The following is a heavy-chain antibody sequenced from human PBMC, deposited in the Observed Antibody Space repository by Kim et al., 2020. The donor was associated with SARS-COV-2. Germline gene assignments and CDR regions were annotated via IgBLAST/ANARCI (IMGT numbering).Heavy chain of an antibody. D-gene: IGHD3-16*02. J-gene: IGHJ4*02. Sequence: SVSGRFTNARDNAKNTLYLQMNSLRAEDTAVYYCARVGVYDYVWGSYREDWGQGTLVTVSS. CDR3: ARVGVYDYVWGSYRED. V-gene: IGHV3-74*01.